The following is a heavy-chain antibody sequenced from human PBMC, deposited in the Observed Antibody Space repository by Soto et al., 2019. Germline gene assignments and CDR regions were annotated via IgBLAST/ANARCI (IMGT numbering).Heavy chain of an antibody. CDR1: GGSVSDKTYY. CDR2: VYYSGTA. CDR3: ARTTAVPNTLRSRYFFDY. Sequence: SETLSLTCSVSGGSVSDKTYYWSWIRQPPGKRLEWIGYVYYSGTANYNPSLKSRVTISVDLSKNRFSLRLSSVTTADTALYYCARTTAVPNTLRSRYFFDYWGQGTLVTVSS. D-gene: IGHD4-17*01. V-gene: IGHV4-61*01. J-gene: IGHJ4*02.